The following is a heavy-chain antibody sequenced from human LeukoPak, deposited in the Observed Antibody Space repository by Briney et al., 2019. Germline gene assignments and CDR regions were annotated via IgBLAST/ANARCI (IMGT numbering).Heavy chain of an antibody. V-gene: IGHV3-21*01. J-gene: IGHJ4*02. CDR3: ASSSWSMDSFAY. CDR1: GFTFSTYS. Sequence: GRSLRLSCAASGFTFSTYSMNWVRQAPGKGLEWVSSISSSSSYIYYGDSVKGRFTISRDNAKNSLYLQMNSLRVEDTAVFYCASSSWSMDSFAYWGQGTLVTVSS. D-gene: IGHD6-13*01. CDR2: ISSSSSYI.